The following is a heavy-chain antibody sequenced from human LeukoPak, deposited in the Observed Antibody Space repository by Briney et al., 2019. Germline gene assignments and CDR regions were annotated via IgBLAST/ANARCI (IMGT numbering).Heavy chain of an antibody. J-gene: IGHJ4*02. D-gene: IGHD3-22*01. CDR3: AKPTYYYDSSGYLFDY. Sequence: GGSLRLSCAASGFTFSSYAMHWVRQAPGKGLEWVAVISYDGSNKYYADSVKGRFTISRDNSKNTLYLQMNSLRAEDTAVYYCAKPTYYYDSSGYLFDYWGQGTLVTVSS. CDR2: ISYDGSNK. V-gene: IGHV3-30*18. CDR1: GFTFSSYA.